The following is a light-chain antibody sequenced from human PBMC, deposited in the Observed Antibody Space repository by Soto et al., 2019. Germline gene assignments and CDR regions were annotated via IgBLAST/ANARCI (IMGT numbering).Light chain of an antibody. CDR3: SSYTSSSPYVV. Sequence: QSVLTQPASVSGSPGQSVTISCTGTSSDVGGYNYVSWYQQHPGKAPKLMIYDVSNRPSGVSNRFSGSKSGNTASLNISGLQAEDEADYYCSSYTSSSPYVVFGGGTKLTVL. CDR2: DVS. J-gene: IGLJ2*01. V-gene: IGLV2-14*01. CDR1: SSDVGGYNY.